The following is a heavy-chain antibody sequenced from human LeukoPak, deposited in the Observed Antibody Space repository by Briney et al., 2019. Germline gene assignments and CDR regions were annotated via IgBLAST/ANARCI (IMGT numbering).Heavy chain of an antibody. CDR2: IYTSGST. CDR3: ATAGVYGAFDI. Sequence: SEALSLTCTVSGGSISSGSYYWSWIRQPAGKGLEWIGRIYTSGSTNYNPSLKSRVTISVDRSKNQFSLKLSSVTAADTAVYYCATAGVYGAFDIWGQGTMVTVSS. CDR1: GGSISSGSYY. D-gene: IGHD6-13*01. V-gene: IGHV4-61*02. J-gene: IGHJ3*02.